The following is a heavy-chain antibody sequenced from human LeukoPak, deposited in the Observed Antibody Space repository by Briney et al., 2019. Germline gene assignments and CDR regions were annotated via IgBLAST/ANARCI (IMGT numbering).Heavy chain of an antibody. CDR2: IYHSGST. D-gene: IGHD2-2*01. J-gene: IGHJ6*03. V-gene: IGHV4-30-2*01. Sequence: SETLSLTCTVSGGSISSGGYYCSWIRQPPGKGLEWIGYIYHSGSTYYNPSLKSRVTISVDRSKNQFSLKLSSVTAADTAVYYCARDGGPGQGAGHIVVVPAAANYYYYYMDVWGKGTTVTVSS. CDR1: GGSISSGGYY. CDR3: ARDGGPGQGAGHIVVVPAAANYYYYYMDV.